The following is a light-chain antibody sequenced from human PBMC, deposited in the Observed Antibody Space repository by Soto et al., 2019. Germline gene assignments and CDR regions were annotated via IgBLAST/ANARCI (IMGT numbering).Light chain of an antibody. Sequence: QSVLTQLPSVSGAPGQRVTISCTGSSSNIGAGYDVHWYQQLPGTAPKLLIYGNSNRPSGVPDRFSGSKSGTSASLAITGLQAEDEADYYCQSYDSSLSAHNYVFGTGTKLTVL. CDR2: GNS. CDR3: QSYDSSLSAHNYV. CDR1: SSNIGAGYD. V-gene: IGLV1-40*01. J-gene: IGLJ1*01.